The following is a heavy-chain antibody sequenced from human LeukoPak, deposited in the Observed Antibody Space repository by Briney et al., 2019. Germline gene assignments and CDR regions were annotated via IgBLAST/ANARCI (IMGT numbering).Heavy chain of an antibody. Sequence: PGGSLRLSCAASGFTFEDYAMHWVRQAPGKGLEWVSLISWDGDTTYYAEPVEGRFTISKDNSKTSLYLQMNALRFEDSALYYCMARAARRGITPDYWGRGTLVTVSS. CDR2: ISWDGDTT. D-gene: IGHD1-7*01. CDR1: GFTFEDYA. J-gene: IGHJ4*02. V-gene: IGHV3-43D*03. CDR3: MARAARRGITPDY.